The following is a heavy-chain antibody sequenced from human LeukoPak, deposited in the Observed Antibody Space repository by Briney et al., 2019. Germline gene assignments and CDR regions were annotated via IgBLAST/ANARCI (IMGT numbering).Heavy chain of an antibody. D-gene: IGHD3-3*01. CDR1: GGSISSYY. V-gene: IGHV4-59*08. J-gene: IGHJ6*02. CDR2: IHYSGST. CDR3: ARLNFWSGYAGYGMDV. Sequence: PSETLSLTCTVSGGSISSYYWSWIRQPPGKGLEWIGYIHYSGSTNYNPSLKSRVTISVDTSKNQFSLKLSSVTAADTAVYYCARLNFWSGYAGYGMDVWGQGTTVTVSS.